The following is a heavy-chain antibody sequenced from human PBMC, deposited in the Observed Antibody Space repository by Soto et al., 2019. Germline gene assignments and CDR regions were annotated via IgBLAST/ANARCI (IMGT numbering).Heavy chain of an antibody. J-gene: IGHJ6*02. CDR2: ISGSGGIT. D-gene: IGHD3-10*01. Sequence: GGSLRLSCIASGFTFSSYAMTWVRQVPGKGLEWVSDISGSGGITYYADSVKGRFTISRDNSKNTLNLQMNSLRADDTAVYYCARARRGAPYYYTMDLWGQGTTVTAP. CDR3: ARARRGAPYYYTMDL. V-gene: IGHV3-23*01. CDR1: GFTFSSYA.